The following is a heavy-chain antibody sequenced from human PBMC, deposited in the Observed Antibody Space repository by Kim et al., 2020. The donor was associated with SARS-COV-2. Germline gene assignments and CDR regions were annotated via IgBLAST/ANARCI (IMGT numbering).Heavy chain of an antibody. Sequence: YADSVKGRFTISRDNAKNSLYLQMNSLRAEDTAVYYCARDPARDGDYVDYWGQGTLVTVSS. CDR3: ARDPARDGDYVDY. J-gene: IGHJ4*02. D-gene: IGHD4-17*01. V-gene: IGHV3-11*05.